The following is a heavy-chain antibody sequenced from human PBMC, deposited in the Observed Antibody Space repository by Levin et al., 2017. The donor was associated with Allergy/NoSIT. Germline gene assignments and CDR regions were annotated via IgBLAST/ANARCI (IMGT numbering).Heavy chain of an antibody. J-gene: IGHJ4*02. CDR2: ITTYNGHT. Sequence: GGSLRLSCKASGYTFTNYGISWVRQAPGQGLEWLGWITTYNGHTNYAQKLQGRVTLTTDTSTSTGYMELRSLRSDDTAVYYCARRGSSGGTVDFDYWGQGTLVTVSS. CDR1: GYTFTNYG. V-gene: IGHV1-18*01. CDR3: ARRGSSGGTVDFDY. D-gene: IGHD6-19*01.